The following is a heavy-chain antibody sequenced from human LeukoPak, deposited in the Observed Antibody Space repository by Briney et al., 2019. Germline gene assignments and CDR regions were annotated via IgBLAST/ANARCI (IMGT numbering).Heavy chain of an antibody. D-gene: IGHD3-22*01. CDR2: INPNGGYI. CDR3: ARVLSSSGYYFYYYMDV. V-gene: IGHV1-46*01. J-gene: IGHJ6*03. Sequence: GASVKVSCKASGYTFTSYGSSWGRQAPGQGLEWMGIINPNGGYISYAQKFQGRVTMTRDMSTSTAYMELSSLRSEDTAVYYCARVLSSSGYYFYYYMDVWGKGTTVTISS. CDR1: GYTFTSYG.